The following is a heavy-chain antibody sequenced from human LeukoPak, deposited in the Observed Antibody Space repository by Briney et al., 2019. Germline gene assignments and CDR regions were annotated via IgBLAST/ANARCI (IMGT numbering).Heavy chain of an antibody. CDR2: ISWNSGSI. CDR3: AKSAAAAGIKAFDI. D-gene: IGHD6-13*01. CDR1: GFTFDDYA. J-gene: IGHJ3*02. V-gene: IGHV3-9*01. Sequence: PGGSLRLSCAASGFTFDDYAMHWVRQAPGKGLEWVSGISWNSGSIGYADSVKGRFTISRDNAKNSLYLQMNSLRAEDTALYYCAKSAAAAGIKAFDIWGQGTMVTVSS.